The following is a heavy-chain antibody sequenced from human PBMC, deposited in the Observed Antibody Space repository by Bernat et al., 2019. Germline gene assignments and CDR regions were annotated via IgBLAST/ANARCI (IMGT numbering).Heavy chain of an antibody. CDR3: ARDLERGGYSYVYMGY. D-gene: IGHD5-18*01. V-gene: IGHV1-46*01. CDR1: GYTFTIYY. J-gene: IGHJ4*02. CDR2: INPSGGST. Sequence: QVQLVQAGAEVKKPGASVKVSCKASGYTFTIYYVHWVRQASGEWLEWMGIINPSGGSTSYAQKFQGNVAMSRDTTTSHVSMELSSLRSEGTAVDYCARDLERGGYSYVYMGYWGQGTLVTVSS.